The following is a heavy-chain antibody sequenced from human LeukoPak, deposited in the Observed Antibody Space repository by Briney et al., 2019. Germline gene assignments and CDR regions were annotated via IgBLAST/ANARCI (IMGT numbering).Heavy chain of an antibody. Sequence: GGSLRLSCAASGFTFSSFGIHWVRQAPGKGLEWVAVISYDGSNKYYPDSVKGRFTISRDNSKNTLYLQMISLRPEDTAVYYCAKNSGMGGGAFDIWGQGTMVTVSS. V-gene: IGHV3-30*18. D-gene: IGHD1-26*01. CDR3: AKNSGMGGGAFDI. CDR1: GFTFSSFG. J-gene: IGHJ3*02. CDR2: ISYDGSNK.